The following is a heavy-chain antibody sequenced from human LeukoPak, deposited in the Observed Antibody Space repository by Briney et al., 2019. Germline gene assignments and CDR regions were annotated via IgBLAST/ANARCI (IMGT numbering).Heavy chain of an antibody. Sequence: PGRSLRLSCAASGFTFSSYAMHWVRQAPGKGLEWVAVISYDGSNKYYADSVKGRFTISRDNPKNTLYLQMNSLRAEDTAVYYCARDGASRRSEMATLILDYWGQGTLVTVSS. CDR3: ARDGASRRSEMATLILDY. CDR2: ISYDGSNK. CDR1: GFTFSSYA. J-gene: IGHJ4*02. D-gene: IGHD5-24*01. V-gene: IGHV3-30*04.